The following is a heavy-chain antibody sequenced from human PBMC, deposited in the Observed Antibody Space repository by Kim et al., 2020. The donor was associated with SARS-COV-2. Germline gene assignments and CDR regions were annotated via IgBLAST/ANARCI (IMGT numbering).Heavy chain of an antibody. CDR2: ISGSGGST. CDR3: AKDPGEHVDIVSWIDP. D-gene: IGHD5-12*01. Sequence: GGSLRLSCAASGFTFSSYAMSWVRQAPGKGLEWVSAISGSGGSTYYADSVKGRFTISRDNSKNTLYLQMNSLRAEDTAVYYCAKDPGEHVDIVSWIDPWGQGTLVTVSS. V-gene: IGHV3-23*01. CDR1: GFTFSSYA. J-gene: IGHJ5*02.